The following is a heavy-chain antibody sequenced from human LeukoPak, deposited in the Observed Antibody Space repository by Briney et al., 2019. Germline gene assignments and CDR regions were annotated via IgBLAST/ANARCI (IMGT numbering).Heavy chain of an antibody. CDR3: AKSWGYTRPYYNYMDV. CDR1: GGSFSGYY. J-gene: IGHJ6*03. Sequence: ETLSLTCAVYGGSFSGYYWSWIRQPPGKGLEWVSVISSSAANTYYADPVKGRFTMSRDNAKNTLSLQMNGLRPEDTAVYYCAKSWGYTRPYYNYMDVWGKGTTVTVSS. V-gene: IGHV3-23*01. D-gene: IGHD3-16*02. CDR2: ISSSAANT.